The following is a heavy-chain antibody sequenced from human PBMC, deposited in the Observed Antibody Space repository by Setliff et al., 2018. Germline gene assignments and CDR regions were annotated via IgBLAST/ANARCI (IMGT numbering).Heavy chain of an antibody. D-gene: IGHD2-21*01. CDR2: VSFSGSA. CDR1: GVSIGDTYYY. J-gene: IGHJ4*02. Sequence: SETLSLTCTVSGVSIGDTYYYWAWIRQPPGEGLEWVGSVSFSGSAYFSPSLKSRVAISLDTSTNVFSLKLSSLIAADTAVYYCARDPGFHSGTWSLDSWGQGRLVTVSS. CDR3: ARDPGFHSGTWSLDS. V-gene: IGHV4-39*02.